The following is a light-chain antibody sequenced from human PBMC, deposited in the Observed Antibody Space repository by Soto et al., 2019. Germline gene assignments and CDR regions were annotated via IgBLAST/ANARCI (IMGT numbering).Light chain of an antibody. J-gene: IGKJ5*01. Sequence: EIVLTQSPATLSLSPGERATLSCRASQSVSIYLAWYQQKPGQAPRLLVYDASNRATGIPARFSGSGSGTDFTLTISSLEPEDFAVYYCHHRGNGITFGQGTRLEIK. CDR3: HHRGNGIT. CDR1: QSVSIY. V-gene: IGKV3-11*01. CDR2: DAS.